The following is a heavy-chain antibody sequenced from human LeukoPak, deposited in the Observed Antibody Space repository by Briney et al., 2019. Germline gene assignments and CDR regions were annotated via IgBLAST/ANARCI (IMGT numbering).Heavy chain of an antibody. J-gene: IGHJ4*02. D-gene: IGHD1-26*01. CDR1: GFTFSDYP. CDR3: ARAGRSADSGTTYYDYFDY. Sequence: PGGSLGLSCVASGFTFSDYPIHWVRQAPGKGLEWVAVLASDERKKYYADSVKGRFTISRDNSKNSLFLQMSTLGPEDTAVYYCARAGRSADSGTTYYDYFDYWGQGAQVTVSS. V-gene: IGHV3-30*04. CDR2: LASDERKK.